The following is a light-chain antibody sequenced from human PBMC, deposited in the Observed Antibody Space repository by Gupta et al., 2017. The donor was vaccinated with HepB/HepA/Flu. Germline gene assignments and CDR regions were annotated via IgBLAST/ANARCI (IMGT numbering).Light chain of an antibody. CDR1: QSVSSY. CDR2: DAS. Sequence: EIVLTQSPATLSWSPGERATLSCRASQSVSSYLVWYQQKPGQAPRLLIYDASNRATGIPARFSGSGSGTDFTLTISSLEPEDFAVYYCQQRGSWPITFGGGTTVEIK. CDR3: QQRGSWPIT. V-gene: IGKV3-11*01. J-gene: IGKJ4*01.